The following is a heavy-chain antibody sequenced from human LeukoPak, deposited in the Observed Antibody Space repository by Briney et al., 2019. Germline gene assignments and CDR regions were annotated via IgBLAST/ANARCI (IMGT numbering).Heavy chain of an antibody. CDR3: ATAVGGTAYYFDY. V-gene: IGHV1-24*01. J-gene: IGHJ4*02. Sequence: ASVKVSCKVSGYTLTELSMHWVRPAPGKGLEWMGGFDPEDGETIYAQKFQGRVTMTEDTSTDTAYMELSSLRSEDTAVYYCATAVGGTAYYFDYWGQGTLVTVSS. CDR1: GYTLTELS. D-gene: IGHD3-16*01. CDR2: FDPEDGET.